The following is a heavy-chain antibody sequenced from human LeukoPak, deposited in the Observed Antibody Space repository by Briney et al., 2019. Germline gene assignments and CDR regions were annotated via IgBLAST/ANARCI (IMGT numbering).Heavy chain of an antibody. J-gene: IGHJ4*02. CDR3: ARDGYSSSFSN. V-gene: IGHV4-61*02. CDR2: IYTSGST. Sequence: SQTLSLTCTVSGGSISSGSYYWSWIRQPAGKGLEWIGRIYTSGSTNYNPSLKSRVTISVDTSKNQFSLKLSSVTAADTAVYYCARDGYSSSFSNWGQGTLVTVSS. CDR1: GGSISSGSYY. D-gene: IGHD6-6*01.